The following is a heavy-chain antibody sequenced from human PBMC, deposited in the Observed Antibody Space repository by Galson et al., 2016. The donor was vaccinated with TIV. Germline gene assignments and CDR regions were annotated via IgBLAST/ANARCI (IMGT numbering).Heavy chain of an antibody. Sequence: LSLTCTVSGGSITTYYWSWIRQSPGRGLEWIGHIYSSGSTDYNPSLKGRVTISKDTSKNQFSLQLRSLTAADTAVYYCAADKSGYDAVDHFYYYLDVWGRGTTVTVSS. J-gene: IGHJ6*03. CDR2: IYSSGST. D-gene: IGHD5-12*01. CDR1: GGSITTYY. V-gene: IGHV4-59*03. CDR3: AADKSGYDAVDHFYYYLDV.